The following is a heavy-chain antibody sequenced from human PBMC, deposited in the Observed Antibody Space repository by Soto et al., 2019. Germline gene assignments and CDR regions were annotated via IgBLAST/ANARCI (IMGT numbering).Heavy chain of an antibody. J-gene: IGHJ4*02. CDR1: GGSISSSSYY. Sequence: PSETLSLTCTVSGGSISSSSYYWGWIRQPPGKGLEWIGSIYYSGSTYYNPSLKSRVTISVDTSKNQFSLKLSSVTAADTAVYYCARQVEGSFWSGYSYFDYWGQGTLVTVSS. D-gene: IGHD3-3*01. V-gene: IGHV4-39*01. CDR2: IYYSGST. CDR3: ARQVEGSFWSGYSYFDY.